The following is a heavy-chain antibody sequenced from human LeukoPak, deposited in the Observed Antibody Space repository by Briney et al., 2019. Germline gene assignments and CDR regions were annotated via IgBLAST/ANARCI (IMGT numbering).Heavy chain of an antibody. D-gene: IGHD4-17*01. CDR3: ARDVMTSVTPLDY. Sequence: GGSLRLSCAASGFTFSYYSMNWVRQAPGRGLEWVAVIWSDGSSQYYADSVKGRFTISRDNSKNTVYLQMNNLRAEDTAVYYCARDVMTSVTPLDYWGQGTLVTVSS. CDR2: IWSDGSSQ. CDR1: GFTFSYYS. J-gene: IGHJ4*02. V-gene: IGHV3-33*08.